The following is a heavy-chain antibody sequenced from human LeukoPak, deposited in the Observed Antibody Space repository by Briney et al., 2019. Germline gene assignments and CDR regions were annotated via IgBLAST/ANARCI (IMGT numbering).Heavy chain of an antibody. J-gene: IGHJ4*02. CDR2: INQDGSEK. CDR3: ASGPHSGSSYDY. Sequence: GGSLRLSCAASGFTFSSYWMTWVRQAPGKGLEWVANINQDGSEKYYVDSVKGRFTISRDNAKNSLYLQMNSLRAEDTALYYCASGPHSGSSYDYWGQGTLVTVSS. CDR1: GFTFSSYW. D-gene: IGHD3-10*01. V-gene: IGHV3-7*03.